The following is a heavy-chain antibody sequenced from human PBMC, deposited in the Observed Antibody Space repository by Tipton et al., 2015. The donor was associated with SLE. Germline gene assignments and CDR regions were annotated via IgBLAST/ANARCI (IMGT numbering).Heavy chain of an antibody. CDR2: IYYKGST. J-gene: IGHJ4*03. Sequence: TLSLTCTVSGGSMTGYYWSWIRQPPGKQLEWIGYIYYKGSTTYNPSLKSRVTISVDTSKNQFSLKLSSVTAADTAVYYCARLAAGGYYDSSGSGYFDYWGQGTMVTVSS. V-gene: IGHV4-59*12. CDR3: ARLAAGGYYDSSGSGYFDY. CDR1: GGSMTGYY. D-gene: IGHD3-22*01.